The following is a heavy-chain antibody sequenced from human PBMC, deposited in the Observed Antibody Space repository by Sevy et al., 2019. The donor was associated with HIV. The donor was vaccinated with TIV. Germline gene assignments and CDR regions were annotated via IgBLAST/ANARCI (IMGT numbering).Heavy chain of an antibody. D-gene: IGHD7-27*01. V-gene: IGHV3-48*01. CDR1: GFSFSSYI. CDR2: ISSSSGTI. J-gene: IGHJ4*02. CDR3: ARDDHWAFDY. Sequence: GGSRRLSCVTSGFSFSSYIMNWVRQAPGKGLEWVSYISSSSGTIRYTDSVKGRLTISRDNAKNSLFLQMNSLRAEDTAVYYCARDDHWAFDYWGQGALVTVSS.